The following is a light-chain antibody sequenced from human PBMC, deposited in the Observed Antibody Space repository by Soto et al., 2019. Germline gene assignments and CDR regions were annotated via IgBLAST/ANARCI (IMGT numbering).Light chain of an antibody. V-gene: IGKV3-11*01. CDR1: QSISNN. CDR2: DAS. J-gene: IGKJ4*01. Sequence: EIVLTQSPATLSLSPGERATLSCRASQSISNNLAWYQQKPGQAPRLLISDASNRATGIPARFSGSGSGTDFTLTISSLEPEDFAVYYGQQRYNWPPLTFGGGTKVEIK. CDR3: QQRYNWPPLT.